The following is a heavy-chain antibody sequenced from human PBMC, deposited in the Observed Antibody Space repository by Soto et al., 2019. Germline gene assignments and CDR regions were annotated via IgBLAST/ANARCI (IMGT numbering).Heavy chain of an antibody. J-gene: IGHJ4*01. CDR1: GFSFSTYN. D-gene: IGHD2-8*01. Sequence: PWGTLRLSCAASGFSFSTYNMNWVRKTPGKGLEWVSPITSSGSSIYYADSVQGRLTVSRDNAKNSLYLQMNSLRAEDTAVYYCGLYDALVFDDWGQGALVTVSS. CDR2: ITSSGSSI. V-gene: IGHV3-21*01. CDR3: GLYDALVFDD.